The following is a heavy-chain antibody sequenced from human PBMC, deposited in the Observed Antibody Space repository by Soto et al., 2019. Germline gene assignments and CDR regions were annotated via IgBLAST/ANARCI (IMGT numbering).Heavy chain of an antibody. CDR3: AREGSYSAYNFAHGIQLWSFEF. CDR2: IFSSGST. D-gene: IGHD5-12*01. J-gene: IGHJ4*02. CDR1: GGSINTFY. Sequence: PSETLSLTCTVSGGSINTFYWSWVRRPAGKGLEWIGRIFSSGSTSFNPSLESRVAMSVDTSKNHFSLNLSSVTAADMAVYYCAREGSYSAYNFAHGIQLWSFEFWGQGALVTVSS. V-gene: IGHV4-4*07.